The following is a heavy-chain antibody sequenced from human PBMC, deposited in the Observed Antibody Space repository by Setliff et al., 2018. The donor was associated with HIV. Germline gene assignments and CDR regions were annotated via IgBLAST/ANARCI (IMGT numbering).Heavy chain of an antibody. V-gene: IGHV4-28*06. Sequence: SETLSLTCTVSGGSISTSNWWGWIRQPPGKGLEWIGYIYYSGSTNYNPSLKSRVTMSLDTSKNQFSLQLNSVTALDTAAYYCARKGSSSRSQEYYYDFWGQGTLVTVS. CDR1: GGSISTSNW. CDR2: IYYSGST. D-gene: IGHD6-13*01. J-gene: IGHJ4*02. CDR3: ARKGSSSRSQEYYYDF.